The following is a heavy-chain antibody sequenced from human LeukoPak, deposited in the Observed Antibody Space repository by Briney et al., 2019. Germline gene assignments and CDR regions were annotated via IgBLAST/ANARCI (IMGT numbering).Heavy chain of an antibody. V-gene: IGHV1-69*01. CDR2: IIPIFGTA. J-gene: IGHJ3*02. Sequence: SVKVSCKASGGTFSSYAISWVRQAPGQGLEWMGGIIPIFGTANYAQKFQGRVTITADESTSTAYMELSSLRSEDTAVYYCARDSSSNTGYDAFDIWGQGTMVTVSS. CDR3: ARDSSSNTGYDAFDI. CDR1: GGTFSSYA. D-gene: IGHD3-9*01.